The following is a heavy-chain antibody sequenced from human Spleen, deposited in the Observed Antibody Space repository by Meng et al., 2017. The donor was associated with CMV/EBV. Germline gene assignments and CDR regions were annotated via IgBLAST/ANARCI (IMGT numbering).Heavy chain of an antibody. CDR2: ISAYNGNT. CDR3: ARDPLTIFGVVRTMDV. Sequence: ASVKVSCKASGYTFSGYYIHSVRQAPGQGLEWMGWISAYNGNTNYAQKLQGRVTMTTDTSTSTAYMELRSLRSDDTAVYYCARDPLTIFGVVRTMDVWGQGTTVTVSS. D-gene: IGHD3-3*01. CDR1: GYTFSGYY. V-gene: IGHV1-18*04. J-gene: IGHJ6*02.